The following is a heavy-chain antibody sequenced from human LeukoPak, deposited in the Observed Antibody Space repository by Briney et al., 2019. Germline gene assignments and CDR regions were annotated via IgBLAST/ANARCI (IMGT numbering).Heavy chain of an antibody. CDR1: GYTFTGYY. J-gene: IGHJ5*02. CDR3: ARDLPSSSWPSAGVFGWFDP. D-gene: IGHD6-13*01. Sequence: ASVKVSCKASGYTFTGYYMHWVRQAPGQGLEWMGWINPNSGGTNYAQKFQGRVTMTKDTSISTAYMELSRLRSDDTAVYYCARDLPSSSWPSAGVFGWFDPWGQGTLVTVSS. CDR2: INPNSGGT. V-gene: IGHV1-2*02.